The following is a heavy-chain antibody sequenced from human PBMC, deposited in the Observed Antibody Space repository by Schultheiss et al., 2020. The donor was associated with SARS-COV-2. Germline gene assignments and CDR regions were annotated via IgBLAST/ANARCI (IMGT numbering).Heavy chain of an antibody. Sequence: GGSLRLSCKGSGYSFTSYWIGWVRQMPGKGLEWMGRIDPSDSYTNYSPSFQGHVTISADKSISTAYLQWSSLKASDTAMYYCARPSESIAARPSGNAFDIWGQGTMVTVSS. D-gene: IGHD6-6*01. J-gene: IGHJ3*02. CDR2: IDPSDSYT. V-gene: IGHV5-10-1*01. CDR1: GYSFTSYW. CDR3: ARPSESIAARPSGNAFDI.